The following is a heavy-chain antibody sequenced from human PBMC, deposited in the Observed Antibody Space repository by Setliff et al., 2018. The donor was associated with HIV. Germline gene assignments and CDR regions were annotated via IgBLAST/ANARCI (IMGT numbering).Heavy chain of an antibody. J-gene: IGHJ3*02. D-gene: IGHD6-13*01. CDR3: ATIAAAALRGTFDI. Sequence: ASVKVSCKASGYTFTSYGISWVRQAPGQGLEWMGWISGYNGNTNYAQKLQGRVTMTTDTSTSTAYMELRSLRSDDTAVYYCATIAAAALRGTFDIWGQGTMVTVSS. CDR2: ISGYNGNT. V-gene: IGHV1-18*01. CDR1: GYTFTSYG.